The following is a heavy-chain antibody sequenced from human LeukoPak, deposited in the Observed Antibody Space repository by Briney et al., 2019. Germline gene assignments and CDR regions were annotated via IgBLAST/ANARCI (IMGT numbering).Heavy chain of an antibody. Sequence: ASVKVSCKASGYTFTGYYMHWVRQAPRQGLEWMGRINPNSGGTNYAQKFHGRVTMTRDSSISTAYMELSRLRSDDTAVYYCARPNSGLHPWGQGTLVTVSS. D-gene: IGHD3-22*01. CDR1: GYTFTGYY. CDR2: INPNSGGT. V-gene: IGHV1-2*06. CDR3: ARPNSGLHP. J-gene: IGHJ5*02.